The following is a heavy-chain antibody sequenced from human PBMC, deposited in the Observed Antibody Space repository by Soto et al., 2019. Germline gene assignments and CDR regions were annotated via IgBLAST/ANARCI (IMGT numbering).Heavy chain of an antibody. Sequence: PGGSLRLSCAASGFTFSSYAMSWVRQAPGKGLEWVSAISGSGGSTYYADSVKGRFTISRDNSKNTLYLQMNSLRAEDTAVYYCARDHTVSGEAFDYWGQGTLVTVSS. D-gene: IGHD1-26*01. CDR2: ISGSGGST. J-gene: IGHJ4*02. CDR3: ARDHTVSGEAFDY. CDR1: GFTFSSYA. V-gene: IGHV3-23*01.